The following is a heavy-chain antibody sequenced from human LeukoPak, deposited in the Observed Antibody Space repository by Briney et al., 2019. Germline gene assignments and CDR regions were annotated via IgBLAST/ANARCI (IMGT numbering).Heavy chain of an antibody. Sequence: GGSLRLSCAASGFTFSSYSMNWVRQAPSKGLEWVSVIYYDGSKKYYADFVKGRFAISRDNSKNVVWLQMDRLRVEDTAFYYCARSLGETTFDWWGQGTLVTVPS. CDR1: GFTFSSYS. J-gene: IGHJ4*02. CDR2: IYYDGSKK. V-gene: IGHV3-33*08. D-gene: IGHD3-16*01. CDR3: ARSLGETTFDW.